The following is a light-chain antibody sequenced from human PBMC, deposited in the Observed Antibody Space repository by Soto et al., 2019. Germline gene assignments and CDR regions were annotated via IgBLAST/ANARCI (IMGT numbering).Light chain of an antibody. J-gene: IGKJ4*01. Sequence: EIVLTQSPATLSLSPGERATLSCRASQSVENYLAWFQQKRGQAPRLLIYDTSNRAAGIPDRFSGSGSGTDVTLTISSLEPEDFAVYYCHQRYIWPPLTFGGGTKVEIK. V-gene: IGKV3-11*01. CDR3: HQRYIWPPLT. CDR1: QSVENY. CDR2: DTS.